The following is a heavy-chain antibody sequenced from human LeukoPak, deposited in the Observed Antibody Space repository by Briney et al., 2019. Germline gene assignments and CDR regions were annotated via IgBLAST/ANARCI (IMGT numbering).Heavy chain of an antibody. CDR2: IKQDGSEK. Sequence: GGSLRLSCAASGFTFSSYWMSWVRQAPGKGLEWVANIKQDGSEKYYVDSVKGRFTISRDNAKNSLYLQMNSLRAEDTAVYYCARDLTADYDFWSGYSPSNYFDYWGQGTLVTVSS. D-gene: IGHD3-3*01. V-gene: IGHV3-7*01. J-gene: IGHJ4*02. CDR1: GFTFSSYW. CDR3: ARDLTADYDFWSGYSPSNYFDY.